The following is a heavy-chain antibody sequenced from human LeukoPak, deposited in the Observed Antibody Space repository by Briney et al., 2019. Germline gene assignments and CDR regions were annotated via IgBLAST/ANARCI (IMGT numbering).Heavy chain of an antibody. CDR2: IIWTSVSR. D-gene: IGHD6-19*01. Sequence: GGSLRLSCAAYGFTFDDSAIHWVRQAPGKGLEWDSGIIWTSVSRSNADSLNGGFTITSNNAKHTLYLQMNNLRPEDTALYFCTKDIGSVWFFYFDCWGQGTPVTVSS. CDR3: TKDIGSVWFFYFDC. CDR1: GFTFDDSA. J-gene: IGHJ4*02. V-gene: IGHV3-9*01.